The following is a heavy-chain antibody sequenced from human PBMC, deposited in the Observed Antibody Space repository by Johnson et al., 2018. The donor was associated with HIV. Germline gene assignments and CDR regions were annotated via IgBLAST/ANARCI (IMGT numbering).Heavy chain of an antibody. Sequence: VQLVESGGDLVQPGGSLRLSCVGSGFTFSTNWMHWVRQAPGKGLVWVSRINSDGSSTSYADSVKGRFTISRDNAKNTRYRQMNSLRAEDTAGYYCARDEAAVRMVANDAFDIWGQGTMVTVSS. CDR1: GFTFSTNW. CDR3: ARDEAAVRMVANDAFDI. V-gene: IGHV3-74*01. J-gene: IGHJ3*02. CDR2: INSDGSST. D-gene: IGHD6-13*01.